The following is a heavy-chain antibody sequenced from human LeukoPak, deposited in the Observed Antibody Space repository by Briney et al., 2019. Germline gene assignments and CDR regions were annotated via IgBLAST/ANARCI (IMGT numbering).Heavy chain of an antibody. CDR2: IHYSGST. Sequence: SETLSLTCTVSGGSISGYYGSWIRQPPGKGLEWIGYIHYSGSTSYSPSLKSRVTISVDTSKNQFSLKLSSVTAADTAVYYCARVGGGLFPDAFDIWGQGTMVTVSS. J-gene: IGHJ3*02. CDR3: ARVGGGLFPDAFDI. D-gene: IGHD2-21*01. CDR1: GGSISGYY. V-gene: IGHV4-59*01.